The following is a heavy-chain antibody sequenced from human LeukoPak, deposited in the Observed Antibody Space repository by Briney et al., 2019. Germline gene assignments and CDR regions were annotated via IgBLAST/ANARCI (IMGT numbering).Heavy chain of an antibody. CDR2: IIPIPGIA. D-gene: IGHD5-18*01. J-gene: IGHJ4*02. CDR3: ARTVDTASYYFDY. Sequence: ASVKVSCKASGGTFSSYAISWVRQAPGQGLEWMGRIIPIPGIANYAQKFQGRVTITADKSTSTAYMELSSLRSEDTAVYYCARTVDTASYYFDYWGQGTLVTVSS. CDR1: GGTFSSYA. V-gene: IGHV1-69*04.